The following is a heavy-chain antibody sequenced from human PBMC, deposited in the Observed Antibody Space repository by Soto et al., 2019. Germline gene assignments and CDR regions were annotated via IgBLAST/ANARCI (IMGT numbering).Heavy chain of an antibody. Sequence: QVQLVGSGGGVVQPGRSLRLSCAASGFTFSSYGMHWARQAPGKGLEWVAVIWSDGNNKYYADSVKGRFTISRDNSKKTLYLQMNSLRAEDTAVYYCARVFDTYYFDSWGQGNMVTVSS. D-gene: IGHD3-9*01. CDR3: ARVFDTYYFDS. CDR1: GFTFSSYG. CDR2: IWSDGNNK. J-gene: IGHJ4*02. V-gene: IGHV3-33*01.